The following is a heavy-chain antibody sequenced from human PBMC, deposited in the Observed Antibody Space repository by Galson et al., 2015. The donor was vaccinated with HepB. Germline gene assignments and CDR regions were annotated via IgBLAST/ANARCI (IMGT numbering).Heavy chain of an antibody. Sequence: SLRLSCAASGFTLGDYAMSWFRQAPGKGLEWVGFIRSKAYGGTTEYAASVEGRFTISRDDSKSIAYLQMNSLKTEDTAVYYCTRDGGWELELNHFDYWGQGTLVTVSS. V-gene: IGHV3-49*03. D-gene: IGHD1-26*01. J-gene: IGHJ4*02. CDR2: IRSKAYGGTT. CDR1: GFTLGDYA. CDR3: TRDGGWELELNHFDY.